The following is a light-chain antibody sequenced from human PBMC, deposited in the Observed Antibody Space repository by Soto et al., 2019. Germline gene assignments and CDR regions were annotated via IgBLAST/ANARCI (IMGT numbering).Light chain of an antibody. V-gene: IGKV3-11*01. J-gene: IGKJ2*01. CDR2: DAS. CDR3: QQRSNWPPVYT. CDR1: QSVSSY. Sequence: EIVLTQSPATLSLSPGERATLSCRASQSVSSYLDWYQQKPGQAPRLLIYDASNRATGITARFSGTGSGTDFTLTISSLEPDDSAVDYCQQRSNWPPVYTFGQGTKLEIK.